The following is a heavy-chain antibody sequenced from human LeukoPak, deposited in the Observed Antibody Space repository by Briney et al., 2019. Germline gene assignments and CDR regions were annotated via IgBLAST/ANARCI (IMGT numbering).Heavy chain of an antibody. Sequence: SETLSLTCTVSGGSISGYYWSWIRQPAGGVLECIGRIYSTGTTTYNASLRSRVTISVDQSKSQFSLKLTSVTAADTAVYYCARLEPANWGSGPDYWGQGTLVTDSS. CDR1: GGSISGYY. CDR2: IYSTGTT. CDR3: ARLEPANWGSGPDY. V-gene: IGHV4-4*07. D-gene: IGHD7-27*01. J-gene: IGHJ4*02.